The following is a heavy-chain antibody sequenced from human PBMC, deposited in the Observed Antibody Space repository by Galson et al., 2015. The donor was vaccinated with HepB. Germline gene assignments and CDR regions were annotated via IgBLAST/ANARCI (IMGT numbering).Heavy chain of an antibody. J-gene: IGHJ4*02. Sequence: SLRLSCAASGFTFSNAWMSWVRQAPGKGLEWVGRIKSKTDGGTTDYAAPVKGRFTISRDNSKNTLYLQMNSLRAEDTAVCYCAKDLLVVKDGFDYWGQGTLVTVSS. CDR2: IKSKTDGGTT. D-gene: IGHD3-3*02. CDR1: GFTFSNAW. V-gene: IGHV3-15*01. CDR3: AKDLLVVKDGFDY.